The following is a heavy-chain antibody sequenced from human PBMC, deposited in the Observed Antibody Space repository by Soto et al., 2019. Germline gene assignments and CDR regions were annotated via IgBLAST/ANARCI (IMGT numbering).Heavy chain of an antibody. D-gene: IGHD1-7*01. Sequence: SETLSLTCTVSSGSINSFYWSWIRQPAGKGLEWIGRIHSSGATNYNPSLKSRVTMSVDTSRNQFSLKLTSVTAADTAVYYCARDRIIGTSYSDYWGQGVLVTVSS. CDR3: ARDRIIGTSYSDY. CDR1: SGSINSFY. CDR2: IHSSGAT. V-gene: IGHV4-4*07. J-gene: IGHJ4*02.